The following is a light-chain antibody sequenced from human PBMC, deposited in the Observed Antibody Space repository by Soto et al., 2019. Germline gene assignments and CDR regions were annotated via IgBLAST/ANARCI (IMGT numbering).Light chain of an antibody. V-gene: IGKV3-20*01. J-gene: IGKJ4*01. Sequence: EILLTQAPASLSLSPGGRATLSCRASQTVRNNYLDWYQQKPGQAPRLLIYDASSRATGIPDRFSGVWYGTAGNLTISRLETEDGSVYDGQQFSSYPLTFGGGTKVDIK. CDR1: QTVRNNY. CDR2: DAS. CDR3: QQFSSYPLT.